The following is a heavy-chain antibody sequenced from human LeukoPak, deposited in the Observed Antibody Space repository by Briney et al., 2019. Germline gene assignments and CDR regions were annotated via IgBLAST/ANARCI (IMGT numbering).Heavy chain of an antibody. CDR3: ARQLIAHDYGDQPEAFDI. J-gene: IGHJ3*02. CDR2: INPNSGGT. V-gene: IGHV1-2*04. D-gene: IGHD4-17*01. Sequence: ASVKVSCKASGYTFTGYYMHWVRQAPGQGLEWMGWINPNSGGTNYAQKFQGWVTMTRDTSISTAYMELSRLRSDDTAVYYCARQLIAHDYGDQPEAFDIWGQGTMVTVSS. CDR1: GYTFTGYY.